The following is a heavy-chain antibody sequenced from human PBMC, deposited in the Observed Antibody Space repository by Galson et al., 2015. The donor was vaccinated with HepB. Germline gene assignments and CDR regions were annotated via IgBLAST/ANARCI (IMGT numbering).Heavy chain of an antibody. D-gene: IGHD5-24*01. J-gene: IGHJ1*01. V-gene: IGHV3-15*01. CDR2: IKNKAHGETR. CDR1: GFIFTNAW. CDR3: ATGEDGNGN. Sequence: RLSCAASGFIFTNAWMNWVRQAPGKGLEWVGRIKNKAHGETRDYAAIVKGRFTVSRDDSKNTLYLQLSGLTTDDTAMYYCATGEDGNGNWGRGTLVPVSS.